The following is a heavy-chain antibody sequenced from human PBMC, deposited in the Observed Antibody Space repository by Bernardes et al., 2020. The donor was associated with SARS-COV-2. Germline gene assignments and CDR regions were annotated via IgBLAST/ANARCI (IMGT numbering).Heavy chain of an antibody. D-gene: IGHD2-15*01. J-gene: IGHJ6*02. V-gene: IGHV4-4*07. CDR3: ARDSTYCSGGSCYLSYYYYGMDV. Sequence: SETLPLTCTVSGGSISSYYWSWIRQPAGKGLEWIGRIYTSGSTNYNPSLKSRVTMSVDTSKNQFSLKLSSVTAADTAVYYCARDSTYCSGGSCYLSYYYYGMDVWGQGTTVTVSS. CDR2: IYTSGST. CDR1: GGSISSYY.